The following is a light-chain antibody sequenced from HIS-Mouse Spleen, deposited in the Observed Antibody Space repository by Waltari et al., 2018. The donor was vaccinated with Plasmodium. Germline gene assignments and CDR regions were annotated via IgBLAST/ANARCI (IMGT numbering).Light chain of an antibody. CDR2: KAS. CDR3: QQYNSYSYT. J-gene: IGKJ2*01. Sequence: DFKLTQSLPTLLASEGERLPITCRASQSISSWLAWYQQKPGKAPKLLIYKASSLESGVPSRFSGSGSGTEFTLTISSLQPDDFATYYCQQYNSYSYTFGQGTKLEIK. CDR1: QSISSW. V-gene: IGKV1-5*03.